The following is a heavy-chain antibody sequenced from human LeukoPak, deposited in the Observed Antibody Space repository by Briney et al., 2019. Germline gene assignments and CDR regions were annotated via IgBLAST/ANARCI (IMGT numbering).Heavy chain of an antibody. CDR1: GFSLSGYW. V-gene: IGHV3-74*01. CDR3: ARDPRNVGLAP. CDR2: NNGDGSTT. J-gene: IGHJ5*02. D-gene: IGHD2-15*01. Sequence: GGSLRLSCGASGFSLSGYWMYWVRQAPGKGLMYISRNNGDGSTTNYADAVKGRFTMSRDNVKNTLYLQMNSLRVEDTAVYYCARDPRNVGLAPWGQGTLVTASS.